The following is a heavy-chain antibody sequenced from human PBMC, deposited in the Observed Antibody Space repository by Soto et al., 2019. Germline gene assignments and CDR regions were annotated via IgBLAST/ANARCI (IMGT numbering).Heavy chain of an antibody. V-gene: IGHV4-4*07. CDR2: VYATGTT. Sequence: SETLSLTCNVSGGSISKFYWAWIRKTAGNGMEWMGRVYATGTTDYNPSLRSRVAMSVDISKKTFSLRLRSVTGADSGVYYCVRDGSKSLRDWFDPWGQGILVTGS. J-gene: IGHJ5*02. CDR1: GGSISKFY. CDR3: VRDGSKSLRDWFDP.